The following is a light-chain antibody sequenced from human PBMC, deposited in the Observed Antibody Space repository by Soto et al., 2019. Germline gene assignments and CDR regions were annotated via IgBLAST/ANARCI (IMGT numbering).Light chain of an antibody. CDR3: QQSYNTPELT. CDR1: QRISNF. J-gene: IGKJ4*01. CDR2: GAS. V-gene: IGKV1-39*01. Sequence: DIQMTQSPSSLSASVGDRVTITCRASQRISNFLNWYQQKPGKAPKLLIYGASNLQSGVPSRFSGSGSGTHFTLTISGLQPDDFANYYCQQSYNTPELTLGGGTKVDLK.